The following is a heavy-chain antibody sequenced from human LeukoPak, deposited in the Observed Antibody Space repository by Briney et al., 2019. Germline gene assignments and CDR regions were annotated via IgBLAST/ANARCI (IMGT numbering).Heavy chain of an antibody. CDR2: ISSTTSSK. CDR3: ANQGDIVVVPAAASY. V-gene: IGHV3-48*01. Sequence: GGSLRLSCAASGFTFSSYSMNWVRQAPGKGLEWVSYISSTTSSKYYADSVKGRFTISRDNSKNTLYLQMNSLRAEDTAVYYCANQGDIVVVPAAASYWGQGTLVTVPS. D-gene: IGHD2-2*01. CDR1: GFTFSSYS. J-gene: IGHJ4*02.